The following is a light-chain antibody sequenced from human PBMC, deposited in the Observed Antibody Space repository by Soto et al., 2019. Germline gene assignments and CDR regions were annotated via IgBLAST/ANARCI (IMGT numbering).Light chain of an antibody. CDR2: NNN. CDR3: AAWDDSLNGYV. CDR1: SSNIGTNA. V-gene: IGLV1-44*01. J-gene: IGLJ1*01. Sequence: QSVLTQPPSASGTRGQRVTISCSGGSSNIGTNAVNWYQQLPGTAPKLLIYNNNQRPSGVPDRFSGSKSGTSASLAISGLQSEDEADEYCAAWDDSLNGYVFGTGTKVTVL.